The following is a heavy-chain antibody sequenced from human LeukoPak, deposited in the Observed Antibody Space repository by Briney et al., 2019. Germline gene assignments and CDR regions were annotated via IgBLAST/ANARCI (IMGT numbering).Heavy chain of an antibody. V-gene: IGHV1-24*01. CDR1: GYTLTELS. CDR3: ATVRYCSSTSCYDLYYYYGMDV. J-gene: IGHJ6*02. D-gene: IGHD2-2*01. CDR2: FDPEDGET. Sequence: ASVKVSCKVSGYTLTELSMHWVRQAPGKGLEWMGGFDPEDGETIYAQKFQGRVTMTEDTSTDTAYMELSSLRSEDTAVYYCATVRYCSSTSCYDLYYYYGMDVWGQETTVTVSS.